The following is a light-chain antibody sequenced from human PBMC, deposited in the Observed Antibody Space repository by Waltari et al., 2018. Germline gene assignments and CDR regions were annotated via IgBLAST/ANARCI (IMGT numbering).Light chain of an antibody. V-gene: IGLV1-44*01. CDR1: SFNIGRNT. Sequence: QSVLTQPPSASGTPGQRVTISCSGSSFNIGRNTVNWYRQFPGTAPKLPIYNNDQRPPGVPGRFSGSKSGTSASLAISGLQSEHEADYYCAAWDDSLNGPVFGGGTKLTVL. CDR3: AAWDDSLNGPV. J-gene: IGLJ3*02. CDR2: NND.